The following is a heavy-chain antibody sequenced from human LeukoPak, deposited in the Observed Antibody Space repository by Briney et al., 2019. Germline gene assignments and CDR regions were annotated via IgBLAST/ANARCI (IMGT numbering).Heavy chain of an antibody. Sequence: GASVKVSCKASGYTFTNFYIHWVRQAPGQGLEWMGIIHPSGGTTSYAQKFQGRVTLTRDTSTSTVYMEVNSLRSEDTAVYYCARDSSSSIDYWGQGTLVFVSS. CDR2: IHPSGGTT. J-gene: IGHJ4*02. V-gene: IGHV1-46*01. CDR1: GYTFTNFY. D-gene: IGHD6-6*01. CDR3: ARDSSSSIDY.